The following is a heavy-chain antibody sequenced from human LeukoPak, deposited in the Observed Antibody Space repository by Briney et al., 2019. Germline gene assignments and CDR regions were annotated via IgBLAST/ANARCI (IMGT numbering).Heavy chain of an antibody. CDR3: AKDERGYSYGLIDY. CDR2: IWYDGSNK. Sequence: PGRSLRLXCAASGFTFSSYGMHWVRQAPGKGLEWVAVIWYDGSNKYYADSVKGRFTIYRDNSKNTLYLQMNSLRAEDTAVYYCAKDERGYSYGLIDYWGQGTLVTVSS. D-gene: IGHD5-18*01. V-gene: IGHV3-33*06. CDR1: GFTFSSYG. J-gene: IGHJ4*02.